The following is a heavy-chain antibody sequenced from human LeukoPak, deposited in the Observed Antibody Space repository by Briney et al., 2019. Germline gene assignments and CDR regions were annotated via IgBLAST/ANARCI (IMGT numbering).Heavy chain of an antibody. J-gene: IGHJ4*02. CDR3: ARHRAYSDTSGHLDY. V-gene: IGHV3-66*04. CDR2: IYSGGNT. Sequence: PGGSLRLSCAASGFTVSSYYMTWVRQAPGKGLEWVSVIYSGGNTYYTDSVKGRFTISRDNSKNTVYLQMNSLRAEDTAVYYCARHRAYSDTSGHLDYWGQGALVTVSS. CDR1: GFTVSSYY. D-gene: IGHD3-22*01.